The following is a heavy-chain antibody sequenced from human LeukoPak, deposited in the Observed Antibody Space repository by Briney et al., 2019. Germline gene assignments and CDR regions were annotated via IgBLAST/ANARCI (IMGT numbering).Heavy chain of an antibody. CDR2: INHSGST. CDR1: GGSFSGYY. CDR3: ARGPGIAVATGPYYFDY. D-gene: IGHD6-19*01. J-gene: IGHJ4*02. Sequence: SETLSLTCAVYGGSFSGYYWSWIRQPPGEGLEWIGEINHSGSTNYNPSLKSRVTISVDTSKNQFSLKLSSVTAADTAVYYCARGPGIAVATGPYYFDYWGQGTLVTVSS. V-gene: IGHV4-34*01.